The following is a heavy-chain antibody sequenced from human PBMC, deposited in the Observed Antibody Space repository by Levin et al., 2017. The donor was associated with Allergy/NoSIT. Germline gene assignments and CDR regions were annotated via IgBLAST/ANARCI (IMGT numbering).Heavy chain of an antibody. CDR3: AKDHYSGSPYYFDS. V-gene: IGHV3-23*01. CDR1: GFTFSSYA. CDR2: ISDSGDVA. Sequence: GGSLRLSCAASGFTFSSYAMSWVRQAPGKGLEWVSAISDSGDVAYYANSVRGRFTISRDNSKNTLYLQMNSLRAEDTAIYYCAKDHYSGSPYYFDSWGQGTLVTVSS. D-gene: IGHD1-26*01. J-gene: IGHJ4*02.